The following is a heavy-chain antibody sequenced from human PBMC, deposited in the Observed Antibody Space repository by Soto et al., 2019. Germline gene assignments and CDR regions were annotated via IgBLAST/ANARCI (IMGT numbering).Heavy chain of an antibody. CDR2: INTDGSVA. D-gene: IGHD2-21*01. Sequence: GGSLRLSCAAYGLTFRSYWMHWVRQAPGKGLVWVSRINTDGSVAMYVDSVKCRFTISRDNAKNTLYLHMNSLRAEDTAVYYCVRDMQLWRLDSWGQGT. CDR3: VRDMQLWRLDS. J-gene: IGHJ4*02. CDR1: GLTFRSYW. V-gene: IGHV3-74*03.